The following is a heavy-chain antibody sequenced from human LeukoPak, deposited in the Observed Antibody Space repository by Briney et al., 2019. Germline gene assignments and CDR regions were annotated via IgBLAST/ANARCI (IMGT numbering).Heavy chain of an antibody. J-gene: IGHJ6*02. CDR1: GFSFSSHW. Sequence: GGSLRLSCAASGFSFSSHWMTWVRQAPGKGLEWVANIKEDGSKKNYVDSVKGRFTISRDNPKNSLHLQMNSLRAEDTAVYYCARYCGGDCYGMDVWGQRTTVTVSS. V-gene: IGHV3-7*01. D-gene: IGHD2-21*02. CDR3: ARYCGGDCYGMDV. CDR2: IKEDGSKK.